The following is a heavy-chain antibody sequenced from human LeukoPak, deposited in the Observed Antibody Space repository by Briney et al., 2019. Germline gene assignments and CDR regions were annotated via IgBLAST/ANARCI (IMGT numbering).Heavy chain of an antibody. CDR3: ARLWGGYVGY. CDR1: GGSISSGSYY. CDR2: IYTSGST. D-gene: IGHD5-12*01. V-gene: IGHV4-61*02. Sequence: SQTLSLTCTVSGGSISSGSYYWRWIRQPAGKGLEWIGRIYTSGSTNYNPSLKSRVTISVDTSKNQFSLKLSSVTAADTAVYYCARLWGGYVGYWGQGTLVTVSS. J-gene: IGHJ4*02.